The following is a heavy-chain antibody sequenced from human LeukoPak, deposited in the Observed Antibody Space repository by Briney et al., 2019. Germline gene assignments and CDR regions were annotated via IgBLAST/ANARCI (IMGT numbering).Heavy chain of an antibody. D-gene: IGHD3-16*01. CDR2: IIPIFGTA. CDR1: GGTFSSYA. V-gene: IGHV1-69*13. Sequence: SVKVSCKASGGTFSSYAISWVRQAPGQGLEWMGGIIPIFGTANYAQKFQGRVTITADESTSTAYMELSSLISEDTAVYYCARGGGGVRHSYFDYWGQGTLVTASS. CDR3: ARGGGGVRHSYFDY. J-gene: IGHJ4*02.